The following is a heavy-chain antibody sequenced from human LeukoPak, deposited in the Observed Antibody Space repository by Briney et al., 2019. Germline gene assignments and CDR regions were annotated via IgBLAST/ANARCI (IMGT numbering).Heavy chain of an antibody. V-gene: IGHV3-30*01. Sequence: PGRSLRLSCAASGFTFNAYAMHWVRQAPGKGLELVAVVSNDGRDKHYADSVKGRFTISRDNSENTLYLQMNTLRAEGTAVYYCARDTGYCSGGSCSFDFYYWGQGTLVTVSS. CDR1: GFTFNAYA. CDR2: VSNDGRDK. D-gene: IGHD2-15*01. J-gene: IGHJ4*02. CDR3: ARDTGYCSGGSCSFDFYY.